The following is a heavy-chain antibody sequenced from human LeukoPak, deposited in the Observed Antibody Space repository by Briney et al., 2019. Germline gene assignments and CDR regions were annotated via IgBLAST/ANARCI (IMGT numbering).Heavy chain of an antibody. CDR3: ARGAGPLFDP. CDR2: IDNSGGTM. V-gene: IGHV3-11*01. J-gene: IGHJ5*02. CDR1: GFTFTDHY. Sequence: GGSLRLSCAASGFTFTDHYMSWLRQAPGKGLEWISYIDNSGGTMYYADSVKGRFTVSRDNAKNSLYLQTNSLRAEDTAVYYCARGAGPLFDPWGQGTLVTVSS.